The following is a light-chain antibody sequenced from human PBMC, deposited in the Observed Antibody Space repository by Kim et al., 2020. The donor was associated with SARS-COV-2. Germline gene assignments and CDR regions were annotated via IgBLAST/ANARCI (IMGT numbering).Light chain of an antibody. J-gene: IGLJ3*02. V-gene: IGLV3-19*01. CDR1: SLTSYY. CDR3: NSRDSSGSHWV. CDR2: DKN. Sequence: SSELTQDPAVSVALGQTVRITCQGDSLTSYYASWYQQKPGQAPLLVIYDKNNRPSGIPDRFSGSSSGHTASLTITGAQAEDEADYYCNSRDSSGSHWVFGGGTQLTVL.